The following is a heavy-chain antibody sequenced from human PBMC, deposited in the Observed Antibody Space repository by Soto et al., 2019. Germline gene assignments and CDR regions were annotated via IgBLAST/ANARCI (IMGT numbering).Heavy chain of an antibody. D-gene: IGHD2-21*01. CDR3: ARDLSAGDSEGY. Sequence: QVQLVQSGAEVKKPGSSVKVSCKASGGTFSSYTISWVRQAPGQGLEWMGRIIPILGIANYAQKFQGRVTITANKSTSTAYMELSSLRSEDTAVYYCARDLSAGDSEGYWGQGTLVTVSS. V-gene: IGHV1-69*08. CDR1: GGTFSSYT. CDR2: IIPILGIA. J-gene: IGHJ4*02.